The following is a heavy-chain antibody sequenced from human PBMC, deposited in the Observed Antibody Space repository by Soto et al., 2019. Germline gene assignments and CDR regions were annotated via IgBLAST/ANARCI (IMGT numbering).Heavy chain of an antibody. J-gene: IGHJ5*02. V-gene: IGHV3-74*01. D-gene: IGHD3-22*01. CDR3: AREIYDDYDSSGVDR. CDR2: INGDGSFT. Sequence: GGSLRLSCAASAFTFKNHWMHWVRQVPGKGPVWVSRINGDGSFTSYADAVKGRFTISRDNAKNTLSLQMNSLRAEDTAVYYCAREIYDDYDSSGVDRWGHGTLVSVSS. CDR1: AFTFKNHW.